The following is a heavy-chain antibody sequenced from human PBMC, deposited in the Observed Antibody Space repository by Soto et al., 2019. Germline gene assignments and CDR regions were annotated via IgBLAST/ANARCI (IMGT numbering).Heavy chain of an antibody. V-gene: IGHV3-23*01. Sequence: RGSLILCCAASVFTVNIYSMSWVRQAPVKGLEWFSTISRSGGSTYYSDSVKGRFAISRDNSKNTLYLQMNSLRADDTAVYYCAKDLVHGNYFDYWGQGTQVTVSS. CDR1: VFTVNIYS. J-gene: IGHJ4*02. D-gene: IGHD3-10*01. CDR2: ISRSGGST. CDR3: AKDLVHGNYFDY.